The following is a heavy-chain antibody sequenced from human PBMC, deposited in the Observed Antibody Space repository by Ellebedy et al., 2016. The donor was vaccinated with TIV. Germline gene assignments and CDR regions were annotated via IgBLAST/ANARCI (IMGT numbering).Heavy chain of an antibody. CDR3: ARGVRYSSGQDAFDI. D-gene: IGHD6-19*01. V-gene: IGHV3-74*01. CDR2: IHSDGSST. Sequence: PGGSLRLSCAASGFTFSSYWMHRGRQAPGKGLVWVSRIHSDGSSTSYADSVKGRFTISRDNAKNTLYLQMNSLRAEDTAVYYCARGVRYSSGQDAFDIWGQGTMVTVSS. CDR1: GFTFSSYW. J-gene: IGHJ3*02.